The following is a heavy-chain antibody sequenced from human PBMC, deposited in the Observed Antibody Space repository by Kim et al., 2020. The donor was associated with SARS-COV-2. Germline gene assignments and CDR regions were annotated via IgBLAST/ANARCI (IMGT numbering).Heavy chain of an antibody. Sequence: VKGRLTNSRDNSKNMLYLQMNRLRAEDTAVYYCARDEGDYYDSSGYDGMDVWGQGTTVTVSS. D-gene: IGHD3-22*01. CDR3: ARDEGDYYDSSGYDGMDV. J-gene: IGHJ6*02. V-gene: IGHV3-30*07.